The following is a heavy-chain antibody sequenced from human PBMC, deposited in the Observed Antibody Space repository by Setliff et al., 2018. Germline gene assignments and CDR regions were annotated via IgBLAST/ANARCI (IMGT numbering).Heavy chain of an antibody. CDR1: GFTFSSHW. D-gene: IGHD6-19*01. V-gene: IGHV3-74*01. CDR3: ARGTGYSRGWRTGGFDY. Sequence: PGGSLRLSCAAAGFTFSSHWMHWVRQAPGKRLMWVSRINNDGNSTTYEDSVKGRFTISRDNAKNTLYLQMNSLRAEDTAVYYCARGTGYSRGWRTGGFDYWGQGTLVTVSS. CDR2: INNDGNST. J-gene: IGHJ4*02.